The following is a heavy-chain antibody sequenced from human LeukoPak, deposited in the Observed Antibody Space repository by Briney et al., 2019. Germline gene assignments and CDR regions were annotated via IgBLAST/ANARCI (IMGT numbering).Heavy chain of an antibody. Sequence: GGSLRLSCAASGFTFTTYGMHWVRQAPGKGLEWVACIYPDGNNKDYADSVKGRFTISRDNSKNTLYLQMNSLRAEDTAVYYCAKEDGYSSGSYWGQGTLVTVSS. CDR2: IYPDGNNK. V-gene: IGHV3-30*02. D-gene: IGHD6-19*01. J-gene: IGHJ4*02. CDR3: AKEDGYSSGSY. CDR1: GFTFTTYG.